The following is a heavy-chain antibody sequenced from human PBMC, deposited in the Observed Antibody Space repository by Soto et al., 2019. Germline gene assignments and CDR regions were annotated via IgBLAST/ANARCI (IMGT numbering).Heavy chain of an antibody. CDR1: GGSFSGYY. CDR2: INHSGST. V-gene: IGHV4-34*01. Sequence: SETLSLTCAVYGGSFSGYYWSWIRQPPGKGLEWIGEINHSGSTNYNPSLKSRVTISVDTSKNQFSLKLSSVTAADTAVYYCARGVVGNCSSTSCYFDYWGQGTLVTVSS. D-gene: IGHD2-2*01. CDR3: ARGVVGNCSSTSCYFDY. J-gene: IGHJ4*02.